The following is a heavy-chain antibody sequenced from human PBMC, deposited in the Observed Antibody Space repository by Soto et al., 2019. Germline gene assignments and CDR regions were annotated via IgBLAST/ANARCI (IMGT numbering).Heavy chain of an antibody. CDR3: ARGFAPLAGTNKGMGFDP. Sequence: QVQLQQWGAGLLKPSETLSLTCAVYGGSFSGYYWSWIRQPPGKGLEWIGEINHSGSTNYNPSLKSRVTISVDTSKNQFSLKLSSVTAADTAVYYCARGFAPLAGTNKGMGFDPWGQGTLVTVSS. CDR1: GGSFSGYY. J-gene: IGHJ5*02. V-gene: IGHV4-34*01. D-gene: IGHD1-1*01. CDR2: INHSGST.